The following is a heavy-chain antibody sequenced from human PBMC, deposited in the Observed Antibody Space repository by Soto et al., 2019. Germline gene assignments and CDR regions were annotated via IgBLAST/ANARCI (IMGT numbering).Heavy chain of an antibody. CDR2: ISPHNGNT. D-gene: IGHD2-2*01. J-gene: IGHJ4*02. Sequence: HVQLVQSGGELKKPGASVKVSCNTSGYTFNTYFITWVRQAPGQGLEWMGWISPHNGNTNYAEKFQGRVTMTTDTITKTAYMELRNLRFDDTAAYYWARDTSNSFDYWGQGTLVTVSS. V-gene: IGHV1-18*01. CDR1: GYTFNTYF. CDR3: ARDTSNSFDY.